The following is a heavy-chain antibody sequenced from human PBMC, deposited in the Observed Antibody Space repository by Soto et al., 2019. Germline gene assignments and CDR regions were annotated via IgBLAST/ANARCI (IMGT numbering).Heavy chain of an antibody. Sequence: ASLKVSCKASGYTFTSYAMHWVRKAPGQRLEWMGWINPDNGNPKSPQKFPDGVIITRDTTARTAYMDLSSLRAEDPAVDYCARGIATGHHEPSGQRTLVTVSS. CDR1: GYTFTSYA. D-gene: IGHD2-15*01. CDR3: ARGIATGHHEP. CDR2: INPDNGNP. J-gene: IGHJ5*02. V-gene: IGHV1-3*01.